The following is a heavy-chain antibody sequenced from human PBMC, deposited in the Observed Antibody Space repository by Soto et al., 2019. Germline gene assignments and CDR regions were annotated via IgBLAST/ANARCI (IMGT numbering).Heavy chain of an antibody. D-gene: IGHD6-19*01. CDR1: GFTFSSYA. V-gene: IGHV3-30-3*01. CDR3: ARTGIPVAGTPYYFDY. J-gene: IGHJ4*02. CDR2: ISYDGSNK. Sequence: QVQLVESGGGVVQPGRSLRLSCAASGFTFSSYAMHWVRQAPGKGLEWVAVISYDGSNKYYADSVKGRFTISRDNSKNTLYLQRNSLRAEDTAVYYCARTGIPVAGTPYYFDYWGQGTLVTVSS.